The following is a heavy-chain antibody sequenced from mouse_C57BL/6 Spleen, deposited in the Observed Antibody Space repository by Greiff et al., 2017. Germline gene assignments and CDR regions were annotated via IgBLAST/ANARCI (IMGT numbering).Heavy chain of an antibody. Sequence: QVQLQQPGAELVKPGASVKMSCKASGYTFTSYWITWVKQRPGQGLEWIGDIYPGSGSTNYNEKFKSKATLTVDTSSSTAYIQHSSLTSQDSAVYYCERARLDGDWYFDFWGTGTTVTVSS. CDR1: GYTFTSYW. CDR3: ERARLDGDWYFDF. D-gene: IGHD2-3*01. J-gene: IGHJ1*03. CDR2: IYPGSGST. V-gene: IGHV1-55*01.